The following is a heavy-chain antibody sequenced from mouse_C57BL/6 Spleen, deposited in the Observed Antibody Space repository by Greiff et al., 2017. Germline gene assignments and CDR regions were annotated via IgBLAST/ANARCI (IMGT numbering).Heavy chain of an antibody. CDR1: GFTFSSYA. CDR2: LSDGGSYT. J-gene: IGHJ2*01. V-gene: IGHV5-4*03. D-gene: IGHD3-1*01. CDR3: ARGAPSFDY. Sequence: DVMLVESGGGLVKPGGSLKLSCAASGFTFSSYAMSWVRQTPEKRLEWVATLSDGGSYTYYPDNVKGRFTITRDNAKNNLYLQMSHLKSEDTAMYYCARGAPSFDYWGQGTTLTVSS.